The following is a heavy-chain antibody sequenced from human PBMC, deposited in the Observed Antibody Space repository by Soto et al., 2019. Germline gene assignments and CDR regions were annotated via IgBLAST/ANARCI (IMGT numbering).Heavy chain of an antibody. D-gene: IGHD6-19*01. V-gene: IGHV3-9*01. CDR3: AKDSGSGWPWPNDAFDI. J-gene: IGHJ3*02. CDR2: ISWNSGSI. Sequence: GGSLRLSCAASGFTFDDYAMHWVRQAPGKGLEWVSGISWNSGSIGYADSVKGRFTISRDNAKNSLYLQMNSLRAEDTALYYCAKDSGSGWPWPNDAFDIWGQGTMVTVSS. CDR1: GFTFDDYA.